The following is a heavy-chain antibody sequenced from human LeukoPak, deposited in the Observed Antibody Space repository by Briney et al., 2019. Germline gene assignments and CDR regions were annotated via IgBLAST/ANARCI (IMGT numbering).Heavy chain of an antibody. CDR3: ARNTLAIAAAAFFDF. CDR2: ISSRGSRI. Sequence: GGSLRLSCAASGFTFSSYEMNWVRQAPGKGLEWVSYISSRGSRIYYTASVKGRFTISRDNAKNSLYLQMNSLRVEDTALYYCARNTLAIAAAAFFDFWGQGTLVTVSS. CDR1: GFTFSSYE. J-gene: IGHJ4*02. D-gene: IGHD6-13*01. V-gene: IGHV3-48*03.